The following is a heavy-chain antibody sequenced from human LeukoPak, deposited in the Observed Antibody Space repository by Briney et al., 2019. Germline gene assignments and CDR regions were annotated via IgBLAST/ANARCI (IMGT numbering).Heavy chain of an antibody. V-gene: IGHV3-21*01. J-gene: IGHJ6*02. CDR1: GFTFSSYS. CDR2: ISSSSSYI. Sequence: GGSLRLSCAASGFTFSSYSMNWVRQAPGKGLEWVSSISSSSSYIYYADPVKGRFTISRDNAKNSLYLQMNSLRAEDTAVYYCARDCPSKQWLAPYYYYGMDVWGQGTTVTVSS. D-gene: IGHD6-19*01. CDR3: ARDCPSKQWLAPYYYYGMDV.